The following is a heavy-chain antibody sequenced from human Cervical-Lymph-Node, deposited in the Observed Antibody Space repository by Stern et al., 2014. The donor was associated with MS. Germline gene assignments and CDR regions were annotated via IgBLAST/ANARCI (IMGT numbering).Heavy chain of an antibody. D-gene: IGHD4-17*01. J-gene: IGHJ4*02. Sequence: EVHLVESGAEVKKPGDSLRISCKGSGYDFNTYWIAWVRQMPGKGLEWMGMIYHRDSDTRYSPSFQGQVTISADKSIRTAYLQWRSLKASDTALFFCARWGDGDASLDYWGQGALVTVSS. CDR3: ARWGDGDASLDY. CDR2: IYHRDSDT. V-gene: IGHV5-51*01. CDR1: GYDFNTYW.